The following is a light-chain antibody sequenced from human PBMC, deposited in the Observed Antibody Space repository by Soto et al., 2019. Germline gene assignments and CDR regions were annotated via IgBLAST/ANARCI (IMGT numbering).Light chain of an antibody. Sequence: VLTASPVFLPLSRGECATLSCRASQSVSNDYLAWYQQKPGQAPRLLIYDASTRAAATPDRFSGSGSGTDFTLTISSLQAADFAVYHCQQYNNWPSTFGQGTRLDIK. CDR3: QQYNNWPST. CDR1: QSVSNDY. J-gene: IGKJ5*01. CDR2: DAS. V-gene: IGKV3D-15*01.